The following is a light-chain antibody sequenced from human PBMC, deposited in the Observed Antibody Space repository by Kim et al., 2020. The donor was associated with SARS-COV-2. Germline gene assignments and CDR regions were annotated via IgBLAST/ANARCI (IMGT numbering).Light chain of an antibody. Sequence: EIVLTQSPGTLSLSPGERATLSCRASQSVSSNYLAWYQQRPGQAPRLLIYGASSRATGIPDRFSGSGSGTDFTLTISRLEPEDSAVYYCQPYGSSRTFGQGTKVDIK. CDR1: QSVSSNY. J-gene: IGKJ1*01. CDR2: GAS. CDR3: QPYGSSRT. V-gene: IGKV3-20*01.